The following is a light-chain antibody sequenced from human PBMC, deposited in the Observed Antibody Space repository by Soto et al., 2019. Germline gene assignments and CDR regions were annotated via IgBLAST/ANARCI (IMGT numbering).Light chain of an antibody. CDR2: DHG. V-gene: IGLV3-21*02. J-gene: IGLJ1*01. Sequence: SYDLTQPPSVSVAPGQTAKITCGGNNIGGKSLHWYQQKPGQAPVLVVYDHGDRPSGIPERFSGSNSGNTDTLTISRVEDGDEDDYYCQLWDSTYXHYVVGTGTKVXV. CDR3: QLWDSTYXHYV. CDR1: NIGGKS.